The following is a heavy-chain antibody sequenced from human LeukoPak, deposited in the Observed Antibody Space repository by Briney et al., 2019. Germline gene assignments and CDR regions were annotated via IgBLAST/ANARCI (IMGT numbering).Heavy chain of an antibody. CDR1: GFTFSSYS. CDR2: ISSSSSYI. CDR3: ARAYTAMAYYYNYGMDV. J-gene: IGHJ6*02. V-gene: IGHV3-21*01. Sequence: GGSLRLSCAASGFTFSSYSMNWVRQAPGKGLEWVSSISSSSSYIYYADSVKGRFTISRDNAKNSLYLQMNSLRAEDTAVYYCARAYTAMAYYYNYGMDVWGQGTTVTVSS. D-gene: IGHD5-18*01.